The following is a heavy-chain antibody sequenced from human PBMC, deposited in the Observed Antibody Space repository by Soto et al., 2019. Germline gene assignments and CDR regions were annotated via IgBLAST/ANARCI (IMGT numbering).Heavy chain of an antibody. CDR1: GYSFTSYW. V-gene: IGHV5-51*01. D-gene: IGHD5-12*01. CDR2: IYPGDSDT. J-gene: IGHJ6*03. Sequence: GESLNISCKGSGYSFTSYWIGWVRQMPGKGLEWMGIIYPGDSDTRYSPSFQGQVTISADKSISTAYLQWSSLKASDTAMYYCARRGYSGYDSGYYYMDVWGKGTTVTSP. CDR3: ARRGYSGYDSGYYYMDV.